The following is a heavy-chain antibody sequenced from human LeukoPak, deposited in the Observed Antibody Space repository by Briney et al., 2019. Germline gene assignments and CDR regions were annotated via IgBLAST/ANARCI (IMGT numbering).Heavy chain of an antibody. J-gene: IGHJ3*02. Sequence: GGSLRLSCVAPGFTFSSYWMHWVRQAPGKGLVWVSRINSDGSSTSYADSVKGRFTISRDNAKNTLYLQMNSLRAEDTAVYYCARDRSGSYRRRDAFDIWGQGTMVTVSS. CDR2: INSDGSST. D-gene: IGHD1-26*01. CDR1: GFTFSSYW. V-gene: IGHV3-74*01. CDR3: ARDRSGSYRRRDAFDI.